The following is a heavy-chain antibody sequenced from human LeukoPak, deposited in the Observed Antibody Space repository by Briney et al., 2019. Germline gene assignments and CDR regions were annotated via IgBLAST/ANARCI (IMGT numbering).Heavy chain of an antibody. J-gene: IGHJ4*02. D-gene: IGHD2-8*01. CDR2: ISGSGGST. CDR1: GFTFSSYA. Sequence: GGSLRLSCAASGFTFSSYAMSWVRQAPGKGLEWVSAISGSGGSTYYADSVKGRFTISRDNSKNTLYLQMNSLRAEDTAVYYCAEPTVYAMTPFDYWGQGTLVTVSS. CDR3: AEPTVYAMTPFDY. V-gene: IGHV3-23*01.